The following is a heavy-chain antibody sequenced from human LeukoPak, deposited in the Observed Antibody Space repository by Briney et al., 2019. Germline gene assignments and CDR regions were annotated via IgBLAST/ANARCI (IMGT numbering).Heavy chain of an antibody. V-gene: IGHV4-61*01. CDR1: GGSVSSGSYY. D-gene: IGHD3-22*01. J-gene: IGHJ4*02. Sequence: SETLSLTCNVSGGSVSSGSYYWSWIRQPPGKGLEWIGYIYYSGSTNYNPSLKSRVTISVDTSKNQFSLKLSSVTAADTAVYYCASSTYYYDSSGYDFDYWGQGTLVTVSS. CDR3: ASSTYYYDSSGYDFDY. CDR2: IYYSGST.